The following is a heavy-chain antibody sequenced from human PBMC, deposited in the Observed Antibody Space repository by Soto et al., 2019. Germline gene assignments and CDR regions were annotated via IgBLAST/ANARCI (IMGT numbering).Heavy chain of an antibody. V-gene: IGHV3-23*01. CDR3: ARARDLVREY. CDR1: GIEFSNYA. J-gene: IGHJ4*02. CDR2: SSASGRSS. Sequence: PGGPLRLSCVAYGIEFSNYAMSWVRKAPGQGLEWVSISSASGRSSYHADSVKGQFTISRDNCKNTLYLHMTNLRGEDAAVYDCARARDLVREYWGQGTQVIICS.